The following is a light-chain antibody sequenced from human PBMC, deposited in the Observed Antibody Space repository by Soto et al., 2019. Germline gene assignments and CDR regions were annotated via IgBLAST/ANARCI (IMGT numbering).Light chain of an antibody. Sequence: EIVLTQSPGTLSLSPGERATLSCRASQSVSSNLAWYQQKPGQAPRLLIYGASTRATGIPARFSGSGSGTDFTLTISRLEPEDFAVYYCQYYGRSPLTFGGGTKVDIK. CDR2: GAS. CDR3: QYYGRSPLT. V-gene: IGKV3-20*01. CDR1: QSVSSN. J-gene: IGKJ4*01.